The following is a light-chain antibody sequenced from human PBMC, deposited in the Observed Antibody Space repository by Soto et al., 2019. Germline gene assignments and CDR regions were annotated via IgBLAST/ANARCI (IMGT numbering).Light chain of an antibody. CDR1: SSDVGGYNL. CDR2: EVS. Sequence: QSVLTQPASVSGSPGQPITISCSGTSSDVGGYNLVSWYQQHPGRAPKLLIYEVSQRPSGVSSRFSGSKSGNTASLTVSGLQAEDEADYYCSSYAGSSNVFGTGTKVTVL. J-gene: IGLJ1*01. CDR3: SSYAGSSNV. V-gene: IGLV2-14*02.